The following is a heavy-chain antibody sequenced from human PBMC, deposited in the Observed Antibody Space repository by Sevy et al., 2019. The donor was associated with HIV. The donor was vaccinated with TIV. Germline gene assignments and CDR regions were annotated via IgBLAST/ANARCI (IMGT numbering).Heavy chain of an antibody. CDR1: GFTFSSYG. J-gene: IGHJ6*03. D-gene: IGHD3-16*01. CDR2: IRYDGSNK. V-gene: IGHV3-30*02. Sequence: GGSLRLSCAASGFTFSSYGMHWVRQAPGKGLEWVAFIRYDGSNKYYADSVKGRFTISRDNSKNTLYLQMNSLRAEDTAVYYCAKIFPGGVTSYYYYYMDVWGKGTTVTVSS. CDR3: AKIFPGGVTSYYYYYMDV.